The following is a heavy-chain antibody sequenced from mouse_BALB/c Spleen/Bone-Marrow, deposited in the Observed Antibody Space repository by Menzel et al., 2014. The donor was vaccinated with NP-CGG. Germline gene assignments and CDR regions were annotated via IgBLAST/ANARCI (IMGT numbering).Heavy chain of an antibody. J-gene: IGHJ4*01. CDR3: ARKGAMITHYYAMDY. V-gene: IGHV5-17*02. CDR1: GFTFSSFG. D-gene: IGHD2-4*01. Sequence: DVMLVESGGGLVQPGGSRKLSCAASGFTFSSFGTHWVRQAPEKGLEWVAYISNGSSPIYYADTVKGRFTISRDNPKNTLFLQMTSLRSEDTAMYYCARKGAMITHYYAMDYWGQGTSVTVSS. CDR2: ISNGSSPI.